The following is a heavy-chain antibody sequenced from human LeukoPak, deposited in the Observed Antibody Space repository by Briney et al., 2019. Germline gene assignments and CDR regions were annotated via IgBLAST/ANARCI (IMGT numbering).Heavy chain of an antibody. Sequence: SETLSLTCTVSGGSISTHYWSWLRQPPARGREGIGYVHYSGSTNYNPSLKSRVTTSVDTSKNQFSLNVSSVTAADTAVYYCARSPPLYGDYAQYYFDYWGQGTLVTVSS. D-gene: IGHD4-17*01. CDR3: ARSPPLYGDYAQYYFDY. V-gene: IGHV4-59*08. CDR1: GGSISTHY. J-gene: IGHJ4*02. CDR2: VHYSGST.